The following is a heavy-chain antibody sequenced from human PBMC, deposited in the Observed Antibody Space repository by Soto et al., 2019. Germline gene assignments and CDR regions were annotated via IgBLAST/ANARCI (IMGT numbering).Heavy chain of an antibody. CDR1: GFTFDDYA. CDR2: ISWNSGSI. J-gene: IGHJ5*02. CDR3: AKVDSSSWYHNWFDP. V-gene: IGHV3-9*01. Sequence: EVQLVESGGGLVQPGRSLRLSCAASGFTFDDYAMHWVRQVPGKGLEWVSGISWNSGSIGYADSVKGRFTISRDNAKNSLYLQMNSLRAEDTALYYCAKVDSSSWYHNWFDPWGQGTLVTVSS. D-gene: IGHD6-13*01.